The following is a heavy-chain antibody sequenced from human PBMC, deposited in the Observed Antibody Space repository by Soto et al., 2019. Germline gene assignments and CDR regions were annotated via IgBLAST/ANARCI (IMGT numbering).Heavy chain of an antibody. CDR3: AKATLYSSSWYIDY. Sequence: GGSLRLFCAASGFTFDDYAMHWVRQAPGKGLEWVSGISWNSGSIGYADSVKGRFTISRDNAKNSLYLQMNSLRAEDTALYYCAKATLYSSSWYIDYWGQGTLVTVSS. D-gene: IGHD6-13*01. J-gene: IGHJ4*02. V-gene: IGHV3-9*01. CDR2: ISWNSGSI. CDR1: GFTFDDYA.